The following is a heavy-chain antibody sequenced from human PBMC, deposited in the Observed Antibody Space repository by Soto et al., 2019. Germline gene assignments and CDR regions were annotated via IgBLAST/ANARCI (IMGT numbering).Heavy chain of an antibody. J-gene: IGHJ4*02. D-gene: IGHD3-9*01. CDR3: AALGRYVNYIEN. CDR1: GASIRDFY. Sequence: QVRLQESGPGLVKPSATLSLTCNVSGASIRDFYCSWIRQSPGKGLEYIGYMDYSGVTYISPSLKSRVTLSMDTSKGQFSLQLRSVTAADTAVYYCAALGRYVNYIENWGLGTLVTVSS. CDR2: MDYSGVT. V-gene: IGHV4-59*01.